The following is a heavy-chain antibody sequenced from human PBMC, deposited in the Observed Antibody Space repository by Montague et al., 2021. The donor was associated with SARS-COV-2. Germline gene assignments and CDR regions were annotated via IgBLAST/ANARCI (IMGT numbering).Heavy chain of an antibody. D-gene: IGHD3-22*01. CDR2: IDHSGNT. V-gene: IGHV4-34*01. CDR3: ARGHRVVGITPGFRY. J-gene: IGHJ1*01. Sequence: SETRSLTCAVYRGSFHIFSWGWIRQSPGKGLEWIGEIDHSGNTKYNPSLESRVTISVDTSKNQFSLNLTSVTAADTAMYYCARGHRVVGITPGFRYWGQGTQVAVSS. CDR1: RGSFHIFS.